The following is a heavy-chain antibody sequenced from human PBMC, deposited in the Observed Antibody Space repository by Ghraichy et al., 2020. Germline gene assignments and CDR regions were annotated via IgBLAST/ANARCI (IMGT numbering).Heavy chain of an antibody. CDR2: INPSGGST. CDR1: GYTFTRYY. D-gene: IGHD2-2*01. CDR3: ARGYCSSTSCSPDY. V-gene: IGHV1-46*01. Sequence: SAKVSCKASGYTFTRYYMHWVRQAPGQGLEWMGIINPSGGSTRYAQKIQGRVTMTRDTSTSTVYMEVSSLRSEDTAVYYCARGYCSSTSCSPDYWGQGTLVTVSS. J-gene: IGHJ4*02.